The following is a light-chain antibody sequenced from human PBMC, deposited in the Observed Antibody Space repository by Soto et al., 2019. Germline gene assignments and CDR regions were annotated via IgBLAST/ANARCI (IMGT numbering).Light chain of an antibody. CDR1: SIDVGGSNY. Sequence: QSVLTQPRSVSGSPGQSVTISCTGPSIDVGGSNYVSWYQQHPGKAPKLMIYDVSERPSGVPDRFSGSKSGNTASLTISGLQAEDEADYYCCSYAGSYTYVFGTGTKVTVL. CDR2: DVS. J-gene: IGLJ1*01. CDR3: CSYAGSYTYV. V-gene: IGLV2-11*01.